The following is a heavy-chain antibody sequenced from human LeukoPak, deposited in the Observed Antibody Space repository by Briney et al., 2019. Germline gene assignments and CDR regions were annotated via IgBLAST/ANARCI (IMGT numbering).Heavy chain of an antibody. CDR3: ARAGGEDYYYGMDV. D-gene: IGHD3-10*01. CDR2: IWYDGSNK. CDR1: GFTFSSCA. J-gene: IGHJ6*02. V-gene: IGHV3-33*08. Sequence: GGSLRLSCAASGFTFSSCAMHWVRQAPGKGLEWVAVIWYDGSNKYYADSVKGRFTFSRDNSKNTLYLQMNSLRAEDTAVYYCARAGGEDYYYGMDVWGQGTTVTVSS.